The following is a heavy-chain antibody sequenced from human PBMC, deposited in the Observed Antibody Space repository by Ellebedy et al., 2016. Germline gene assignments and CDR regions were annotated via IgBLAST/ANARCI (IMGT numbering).Heavy chain of an antibody. J-gene: IGHJ4*02. V-gene: IGHV4-39*01. D-gene: IGHD6-6*01. CDR3: ARRNLLQLAYDY. CDR1: GVSIISNSDY. Sequence: SETLSLTXTVSGVSIISNSDYWGWIRQPPGKGLDWIGTIYYTGNTNYNPSLQSRVTISVDTSKSQFSLRLSSVTAADTAIYYCARRNLLQLAYDYWGQGALVTVSS. CDR2: IYYTGNT.